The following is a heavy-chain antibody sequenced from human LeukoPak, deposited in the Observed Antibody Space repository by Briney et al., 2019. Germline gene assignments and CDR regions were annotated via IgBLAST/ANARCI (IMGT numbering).Heavy chain of an antibody. D-gene: IGHD3-16*01. Sequence: PSETLSPTCTVSGGSISSSSYHWGWIRQPPGKGLEWIGSIYYSGSTYYNPSLKSRVTISVDTSKNQFSLKLSSVTAADTAVYYCELGGKAAFDYWGQGTLVTVSS. V-gene: IGHV4-39*01. CDR2: IYYSGST. J-gene: IGHJ4*02. CDR3: ELGGKAAFDY. CDR1: GGSISSSSYH.